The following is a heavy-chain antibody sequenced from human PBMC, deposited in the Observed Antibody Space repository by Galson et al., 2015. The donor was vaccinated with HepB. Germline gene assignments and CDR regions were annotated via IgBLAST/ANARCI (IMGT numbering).Heavy chain of an antibody. Sequence: SCKASGGTFSSYTISWVRQAPGQGLEWMGRIIPILGIANYAQKFQGRVTITADKSTSTAYMELSSLRSEDTAVYYCARDYREMATSIEGDAFDIWGQGTMVTVSS. V-gene: IGHV1-69*04. D-gene: IGHD5-24*01. J-gene: IGHJ3*02. CDR3: ARDYREMATSIEGDAFDI. CDR1: GGTFSSYT. CDR2: IIPILGIA.